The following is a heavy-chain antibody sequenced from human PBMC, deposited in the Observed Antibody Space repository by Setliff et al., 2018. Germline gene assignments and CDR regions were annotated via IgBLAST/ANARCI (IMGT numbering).Heavy chain of an antibody. V-gene: IGHV4-59*01. CDR2: IYHNGNT. CDR3: ARDRTAYSYGLDV. Sequence: PSETLSLTCTVSGGSISPYFWSWIRQPPGKGLEWIGYIYHNGNTNFNPSLKTRVSMSVDTSKNQIALSLKSVTAADTAVYYCARDRTAYSYGLDVWGQGTTVTVSS. D-gene: IGHD5-18*01. CDR1: GGSISPYF. J-gene: IGHJ6*02.